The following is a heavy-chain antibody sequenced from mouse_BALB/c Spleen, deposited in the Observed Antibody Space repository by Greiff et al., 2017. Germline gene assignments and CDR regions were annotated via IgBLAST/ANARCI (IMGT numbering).Heavy chain of an antibody. Sequence: EVKVVESGGGLVQPGGSLKLSCAASGFTFSSYTMSWVRQTPEKRLEWVAYISNGGGSTYYPDTVKGRFTISRDNAKNTLYLQMSSLKSEDTAMYYCARHFYYGSSYPMDYWGQGTSVTVSS. CDR1: GFTFSSYT. J-gene: IGHJ4*01. D-gene: IGHD1-1*01. V-gene: IGHV5-12-2*01. CDR3: ARHFYYGSSYPMDY. CDR2: ISNGGGST.